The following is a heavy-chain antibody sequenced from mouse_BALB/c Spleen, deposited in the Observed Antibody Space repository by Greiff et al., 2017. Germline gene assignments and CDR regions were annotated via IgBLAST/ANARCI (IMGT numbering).Heavy chain of an antibody. CDR2: IWGDGST. Sequence: QVQLKESGPGLVAPSQSLSITCTVSGFSLTGYGVNWVRQPPGKGLEWLGMIWGDGSTDYNSAPKSRLSISKDNSKSQVFLKMNSLQTDDTARYYCARGNYYGRKSIFDYWGQGTTLTVSS. CDR3: ARGNYYGRKSIFDY. D-gene: IGHD1-1*01. CDR1: GFSLTGYG. V-gene: IGHV2-6-7*01. J-gene: IGHJ2*01.